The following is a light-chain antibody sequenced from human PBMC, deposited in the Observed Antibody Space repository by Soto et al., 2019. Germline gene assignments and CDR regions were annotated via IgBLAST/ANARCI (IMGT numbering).Light chain of an antibody. CDR1: SSDVGGYNY. Sequence: QSALTQPRSVSGSPGQSVTLSCTGTSSDVGGYNYVTWYQQYPGKAPKVMIYDVKTRPSGVPDRFSGSKSGNTASLTISGLQAEDEADYYCCSYAGDYTFVFWTGTKLTVL. CDR3: CSYAGDYTFV. CDR2: DVK. J-gene: IGLJ1*01. V-gene: IGLV2-11*01.